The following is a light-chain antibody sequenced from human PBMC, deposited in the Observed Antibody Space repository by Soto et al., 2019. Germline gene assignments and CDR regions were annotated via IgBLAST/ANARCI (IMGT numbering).Light chain of an antibody. CDR2: LNSDGTH. Sequence: QLVLTQSPSASASLGASVKLTCTLSSGHSTYAIAWHQQQPEKGPRYLMILNSDGTHSKGDGIPDRFSGSSSGAERYLTIPRPQSGEEADFFWKAWGPGNMFGGGTKPTVL. CDR1: SGHSTYA. V-gene: IGLV4-69*01. J-gene: IGLJ3*02. CDR3: KAWGPGNM.